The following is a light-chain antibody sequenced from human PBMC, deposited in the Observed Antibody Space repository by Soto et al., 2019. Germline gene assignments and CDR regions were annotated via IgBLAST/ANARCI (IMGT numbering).Light chain of an antibody. V-gene: IGLV2-8*01. Sequence: QSALTQPPSASGSPGQSVAISCTGTSRDVGASDYVSWYQQHSGEAPKLLLYEVNKRPSGVPDRFSGSKSGNTASLTVSALQADDEADYYCHSHTGSSNVLGTGTKVTVL. J-gene: IGLJ1*01. CDR3: HSHTGSSNV. CDR2: EVN. CDR1: SRDVGASDY.